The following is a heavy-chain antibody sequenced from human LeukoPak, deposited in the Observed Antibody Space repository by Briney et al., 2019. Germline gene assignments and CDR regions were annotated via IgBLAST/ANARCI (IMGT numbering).Heavy chain of an antibody. CDR1: GFTVSRNY. J-gene: IGHJ4*02. V-gene: IGHV3-53*01. CDR3: EREVGGGATNYIDY. CDR2: IYSADSA. Sequence: GGSLRLSCAASGFTVSRNYMSWVRQAPGKGLEWVAVIYSADSAYYADSVRGRFTISRNNSKNTLSLQMNSLRADDTAVYYCEREVGGGATNYIDYLGQRTLVTVSS. D-gene: IGHD1-26*01.